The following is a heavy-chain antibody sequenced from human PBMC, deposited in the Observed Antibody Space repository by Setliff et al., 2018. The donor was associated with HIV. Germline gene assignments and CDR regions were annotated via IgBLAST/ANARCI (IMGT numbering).Heavy chain of an antibody. CDR3: ARVTSDSSGYYWGYYFDY. J-gene: IGHJ4*02. V-gene: IGHV1-3*01. D-gene: IGHD3-22*01. CDR1: GFGFSGSA. CDR2: INAGNGDT. Sequence: GGSLRLSCAASGFGFSGSAIHWVRQAPGQRLEWMGWINAGNGDTKYSQKFQGRFTITRDTSASTAYMELSGLRSEDTAVYYCARVTSDSSGYYWGYYFDYWGQGTRVTVSS.